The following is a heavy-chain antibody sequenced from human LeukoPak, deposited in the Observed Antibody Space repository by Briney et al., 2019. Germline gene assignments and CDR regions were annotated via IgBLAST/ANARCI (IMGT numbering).Heavy chain of an antibody. CDR1: GFPFSTYW. V-gene: IGHV3-7*01. D-gene: IGHD3-22*01. J-gene: IGHJ4*02. Sequence: GGSLRLSCAASGFPFSTYWMSWVRQAPGKVLEWVANINQDGTEKYYVDSVKGRFTISRDYAKNSLYLQMNSLRAEDTAVYYCAKDYYDSSGYYTYYFDYWGQGTLVTVSS. CDR3: AKDYYDSSGYYTYYFDY. CDR2: INQDGTEK.